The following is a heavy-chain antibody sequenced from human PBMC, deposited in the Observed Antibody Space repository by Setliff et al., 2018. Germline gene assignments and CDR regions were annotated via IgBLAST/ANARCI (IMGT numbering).Heavy chain of an antibody. CDR2: ISADNGHT. Sequence: GASVKVSCKTSGYTFSSYGISWVRQAPGQGLQWMGWISADNGHTKNVQEFQGRVTMTTDTTTSTAYMEVRSLTSDDTVIYYCARLVRYCTRTTCQRLSGDDFWGQGTLVTVSS. CDR3: ARLVRYCTRTTCQRLSGDDF. CDR1: GYTFSSYG. D-gene: IGHD2-2*01. J-gene: IGHJ4*02. V-gene: IGHV1-18*01.